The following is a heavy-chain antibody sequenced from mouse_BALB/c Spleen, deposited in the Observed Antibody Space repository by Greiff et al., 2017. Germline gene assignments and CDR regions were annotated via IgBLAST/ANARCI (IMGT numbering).Heavy chain of an antibody. CDR2: ISNGGGST. J-gene: IGHJ2*01. D-gene: IGHD4-1*01. Sequence: EVKVVESGGGLVQPGGSLKLSCAASGFTFSSYTMSWVRQTPEKRLEWVAYISNGGGSTYYPDTVKGRFTISRDNAKNTLYLQMSSLKSEDTAMYYCARRWDGYFDYWGQGTTLTVSS. CDR1: GFTFSSYT. V-gene: IGHV5-12-2*01. CDR3: ARRWDGYFDY.